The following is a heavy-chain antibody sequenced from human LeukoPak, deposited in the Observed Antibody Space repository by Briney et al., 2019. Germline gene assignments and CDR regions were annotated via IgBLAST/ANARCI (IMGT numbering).Heavy chain of an antibody. CDR1: GYTFTGYY. V-gene: IGHV1-8*02. CDR2: INPNSGNT. D-gene: IGHD3-22*01. Sequence: ASVKVSCKASGYTFTGYYMHWVRQAPGQGLEWMGWINPNSGNTGYAQKFQGRVTMTRNTSISTAYMELSSLRSEDTAVYYCARSLARYYYDSSGYWGQGTLVTVSS. J-gene: IGHJ4*02. CDR3: ARSLARYYYDSSGY.